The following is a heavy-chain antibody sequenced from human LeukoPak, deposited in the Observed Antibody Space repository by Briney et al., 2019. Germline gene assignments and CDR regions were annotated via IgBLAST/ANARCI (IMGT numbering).Heavy chain of an antibody. D-gene: IGHD2-2*01. CDR3: ARDEGAMEYAPAYVY. CDR2: IIPIFGTA. V-gene: IGHV1-69*05. CDR1: GGTFSSYA. J-gene: IGHJ4*02. Sequence: SVKVSCKASGGTFSSYAISWVRQAPGQGLEWMGGIIPIFGTANYAQKFQGRVTTTTDESTSTAYMELSSLRSEDTAVYYCARDEGAMEYAPAYVYWGQGTLVTVSS.